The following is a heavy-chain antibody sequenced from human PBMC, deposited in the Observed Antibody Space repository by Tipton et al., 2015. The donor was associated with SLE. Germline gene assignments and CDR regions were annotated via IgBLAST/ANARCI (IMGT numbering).Heavy chain of an antibody. Sequence: TLSLTCTVSSGSISSGSISSGTNYWGWIRQPPGKGLEWIGTIHYSGDTYYNPSLKSRLTISVDTSKNQFSLKLSSMTAADTAVYYWARGLNKGNPFFGYWGQGTLVTVSS. D-gene: IGHD2/OR15-2a*01. CDR3: ARGLNKGNPFFGY. J-gene: IGHJ4*02. V-gene: IGHV4-39*07. CDR1: SGSISSGSISSGTNY. CDR2: IHYSGDT.